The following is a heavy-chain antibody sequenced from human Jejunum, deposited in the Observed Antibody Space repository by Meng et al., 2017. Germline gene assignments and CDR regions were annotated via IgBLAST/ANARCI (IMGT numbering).Heavy chain of an antibody. V-gene: IGHV3-74*01. CDR1: GFTFSGYW. D-gene: IGHD7-27*01. J-gene: IGHJ4*02. Sequence: EVERVESGGGLVQPGGSLSLSCAASGFTFSGYWMHWVRQAPGKGLVWVSRINTDGSSTTYADSVKGRFTISRDNAKNTLYLQMNNLRAEDTAVYYCARASQTGDLPGIWGQGTLVTVSS. CDR2: INTDGSST. CDR3: ARASQTGDLPGI.